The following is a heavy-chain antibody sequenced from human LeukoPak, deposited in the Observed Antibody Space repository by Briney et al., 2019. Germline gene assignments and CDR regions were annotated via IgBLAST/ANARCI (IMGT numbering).Heavy chain of an antibody. D-gene: IGHD7-27*01. Sequence: VASVKVSCKASGYTFTDYYIHWVRQAPGQGLEWMGWINPNSGGTNSAQKFQGRVTMTRDTSISTAYMELTRLRSDDTAVYYCARGPHWDPHFDYWGQGTLVTVSS. CDR1: GYTFTDYY. CDR2: INPNSGGT. J-gene: IGHJ4*02. CDR3: ARGPHWDPHFDY. V-gene: IGHV1-2*02.